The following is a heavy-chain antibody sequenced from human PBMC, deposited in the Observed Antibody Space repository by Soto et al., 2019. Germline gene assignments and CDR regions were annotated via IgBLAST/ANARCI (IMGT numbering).Heavy chain of an antibody. CDR3: ARGYCNSNGGSHYFDY. D-gene: IGHD2-2*01. Sequence: QVQLVQSGAEVKKPGASVKVSCKASVYPFSGRYLPWVRQAPGQGLVWMALINPTGGGTNYAQKFPGRVTMACNTPISTAYTEMSSSRSDVTATQHGARGYCNSNGGSHYFDYSGQGSVDNVFS. CDR1: VYPFSGRY. CDR2: INPTGGGT. J-gene: IGHJ4*02. V-gene: IGHV1-2*02.